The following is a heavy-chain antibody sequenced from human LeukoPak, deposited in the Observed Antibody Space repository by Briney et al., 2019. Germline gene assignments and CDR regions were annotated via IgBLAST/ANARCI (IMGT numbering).Heavy chain of an antibody. CDR3: ARDSYYDSSGLFAY. Sequence: GSSVKVSCKASGGTFSSYTISWVRQAPGQGLEWMGRIIPILGIANYAQKFQGRVTITADKSTSTAYMELSSLRSEDTAVYYCARDSYYDSSGLFAYWGQGTLVTVSS. J-gene: IGHJ4*02. CDR1: GGTFSSYT. D-gene: IGHD3-22*01. CDR2: IIPILGIA. V-gene: IGHV1-69*04.